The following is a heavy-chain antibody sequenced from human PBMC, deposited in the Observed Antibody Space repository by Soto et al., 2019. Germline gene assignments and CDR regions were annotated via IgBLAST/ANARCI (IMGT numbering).Heavy chain of an antibody. D-gene: IGHD6-13*01. CDR3: ARTYSSSWHTNWFDP. V-gene: IGHV3-66*01. CDR2: IYSGGST. Sequence: GGSLRLSCAASGFTVSSNYMSWVRQAPGKGLEWVSVIYSGGSTYYADSVKGRFTISRDNSKNTLYLQMNSLRAEDTAVYYCARTYSSSWHTNWFDPWGQGTLVTVSS. J-gene: IGHJ5*02. CDR1: GFTVSSNY.